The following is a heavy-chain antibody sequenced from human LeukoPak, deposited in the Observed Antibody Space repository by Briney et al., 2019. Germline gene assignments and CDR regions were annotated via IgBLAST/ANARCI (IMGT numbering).Heavy chain of an antibody. J-gene: IGHJ4*01. V-gene: IGHV4-39*01. CDR3: ARHEYYFDY. Sequence: SETLPLTCTVSGVSISNNYFYWAWIRQPPGKGLELIGYVHHTGSTFHNSSLKSRVTISADTSQNQFSLSLTSVTAADTAVYYCARHEYYFDYWG. CDR1: GVSISNNYFY. CDR2: VHHTGST.